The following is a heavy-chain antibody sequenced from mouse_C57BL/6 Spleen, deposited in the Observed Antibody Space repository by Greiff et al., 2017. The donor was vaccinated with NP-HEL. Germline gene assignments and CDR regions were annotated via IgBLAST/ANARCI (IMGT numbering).Heavy chain of an antibody. CDR2: INPGSGGT. CDR1: GYAFTNYL. D-gene: IGHD3-2*02. J-gene: IGHJ2*01. Sequence: QVQLKESGAELVRPGTSVKVSCKASGYAFTNYLIEWVKQRPGQGLEWIGVINPGSGGTNYNEKFKGKATLTADKSSSTAYMQLSSLTSEDSAVYFCARAQAGYFDYWGQGTTLTVSS. CDR3: ARAQAGYFDY. V-gene: IGHV1-54*01.